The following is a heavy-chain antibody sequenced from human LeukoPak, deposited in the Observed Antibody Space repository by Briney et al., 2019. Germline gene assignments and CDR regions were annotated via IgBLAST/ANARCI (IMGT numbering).Heavy chain of an antibody. D-gene: IGHD3-22*01. CDR3: ARRREAYYYDSSGYSFDY. CDR2: VNPNSGGT. CDR1: GYTFTGYF. J-gene: IGHJ4*02. V-gene: IGHV1-2*02. Sequence: ASVKVSCKASGYTFTGYFMHWVRQAPGQGLEWMGWVNPNSGGTNYAQKFQDRVTMTRDTSISTAYMELSSLRSEDTAVYYCARRREAYYYDSSGYSFDYWGQGTLVTVSS.